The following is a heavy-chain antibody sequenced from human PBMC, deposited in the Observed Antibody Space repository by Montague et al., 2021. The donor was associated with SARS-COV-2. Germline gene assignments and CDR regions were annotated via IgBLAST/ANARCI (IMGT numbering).Heavy chain of an antibody. D-gene: IGHD1-26*01. CDR1: GFTVSSNY. Sequence: RSLSLAASGFTVSSNYMSWVRQAPGKGLEWVSVIYNDGSTYYADSVKGRFTISRHNSKNTLYLQMNSLRAEDTAMYYCARDRSGYLDYWGQGTLVTVSS. J-gene: IGHJ4*02. CDR2: IYNDGST. V-gene: IGHV3-53*04. CDR3: ARDRSGYLDY.